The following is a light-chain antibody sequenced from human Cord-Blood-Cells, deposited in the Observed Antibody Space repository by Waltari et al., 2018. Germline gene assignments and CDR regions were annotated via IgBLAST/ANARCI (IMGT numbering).Light chain of an antibody. Sequence: VGDRVTITCRASQSISSWLAWYQQKPGKAPKLLIYDASSLESGVPSRFSGSGSGTEFTLTISSLQPDDFATYYCQQYNSYSLTFGGGTKVEIK. V-gene: IGKV1-5*01. CDR1: QSISSW. CDR3: QQYNSYSLT. CDR2: DAS. J-gene: IGKJ4*01.